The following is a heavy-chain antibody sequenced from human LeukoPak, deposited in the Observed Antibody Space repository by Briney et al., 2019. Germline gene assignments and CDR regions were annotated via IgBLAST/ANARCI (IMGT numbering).Heavy chain of an antibody. Sequence: GGSLRLSCAASGFTVSSNYMSWVRQAPGKGLEWVSVIYSGGSTYYADSVKGRFTISRDNSKNTLYLQMNSLRAEDTAVYYRARVGHDFWSGYSRPGDYWGQGALVTVSS. CDR2: IYSGGST. J-gene: IGHJ4*02. CDR3: ARVGHDFWSGYSRPGDY. D-gene: IGHD3-3*01. CDR1: GFTVSSNY. V-gene: IGHV3-53*01.